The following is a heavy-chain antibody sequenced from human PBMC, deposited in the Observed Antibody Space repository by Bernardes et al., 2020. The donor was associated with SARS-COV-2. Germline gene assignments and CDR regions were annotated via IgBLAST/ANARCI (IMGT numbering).Heavy chain of an antibody. CDR2: IYYSGST. V-gene: IGHV4-59*08. D-gene: IGHD5-12*01. J-gene: IGHJ4*02. CDR3: ARLTDGYTNFDS. CDR1: GGSIRSYY. Sequence: SETLSLTCTVSGGSIRSYYWSWIRQPPGKALEWIGYIYYSGSTNYSPSLKSRVTISVDTSKKQFSLKLSSVTAADTAVYYCARLTDGYTNFDSWGQGSLVTVSS.